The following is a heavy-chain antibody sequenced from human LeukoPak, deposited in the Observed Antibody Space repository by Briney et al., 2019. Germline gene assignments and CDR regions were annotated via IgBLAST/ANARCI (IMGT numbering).Heavy chain of an antibody. J-gene: IGHJ6*02. Sequence: PGGSLRLSCAASGFTFSSYDMHWVRQAPGKGLEWVSAICTAGDTYYPGSVKGRFTISRENAKNSLYLQMNSLRAGDTAVYYCARGARITIFGVVINYGMDVWGQGTTVTVSS. CDR2: ICTAGDT. V-gene: IGHV3-13*01. D-gene: IGHD3-3*01. CDR3: ARGARITIFGVVINYGMDV. CDR1: GFTFSSYD.